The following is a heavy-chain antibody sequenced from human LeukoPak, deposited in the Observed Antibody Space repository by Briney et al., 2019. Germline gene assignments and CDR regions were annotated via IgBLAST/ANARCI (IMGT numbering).Heavy chain of an antibody. CDR3: AKEGANSWIDY. V-gene: IGHV3-48*04. CDR2: TSSSSSTI. J-gene: IGHJ4*02. Sequence: GSLRLSCAASGFTFCGYDMSWVRQAAGKGLESVSYTSSSSSTIYYADSVKSRFTISRDNAKNSLYLQMNSLRAEDTAVYYCAKEGANSWIDYWGQGTLVTVSS. CDR1: GFTFCGYD. D-gene: IGHD6-13*01.